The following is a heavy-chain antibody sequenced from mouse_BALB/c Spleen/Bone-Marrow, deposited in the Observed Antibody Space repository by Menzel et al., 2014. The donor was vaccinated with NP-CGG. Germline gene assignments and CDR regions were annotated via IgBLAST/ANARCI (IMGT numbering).Heavy chain of an antibody. V-gene: IGHV6-6*02. J-gene: IGHJ2*01. CDR2: IRLKSNNYAT. CDR3: TRVLRLFDY. D-gene: IGHD1-1*01. CDR1: GFTFSNYW. Sequence: EVKVEESGGGLVQPGGSRELSCVASGFTFSNYWMTWVRQSPEKGLEWVAEIRLKSNNYATHYAESVKGGFTISRDDSKSSVCLQMNNLRAEDSGIYYCTRVLRLFDYWGQGTTLTVSS.